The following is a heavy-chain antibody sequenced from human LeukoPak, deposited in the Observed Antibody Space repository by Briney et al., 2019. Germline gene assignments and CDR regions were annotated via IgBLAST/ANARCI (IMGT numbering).Heavy chain of an antibody. Sequence: SVKVSCKASGGTFSSYAICWVRQAPGQGLEWMGGIIPIFGTANYAQKFQGRVTITADESTSTAYMELSSLRSEDTAVYYCARSAVAGNSIFDYWGQGTLVTVSS. CDR3: ARSAVAGNSIFDY. CDR1: GGTFSSYA. CDR2: IIPIFGTA. V-gene: IGHV1-69*01. J-gene: IGHJ4*02. D-gene: IGHD6-19*01.